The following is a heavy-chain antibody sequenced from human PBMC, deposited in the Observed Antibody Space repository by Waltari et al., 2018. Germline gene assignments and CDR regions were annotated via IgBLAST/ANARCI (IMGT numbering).Heavy chain of an antibody. V-gene: IGHV3-7*01. Sequence: EVQLVESGGGLVQPGGSLRLSCAASGFTFSSYWMSWVRQAPGKGLEWVANIKQDGSEKYYVDSVKGRFTISRDNAKNSLYLQMNSLRAEDTAVYYCASVGVLDGRGAFDIWGQGTMVTVSS. CDR3: ASVGVLDGRGAFDI. J-gene: IGHJ3*02. CDR1: GFTFSSYW. D-gene: IGHD1-26*01. CDR2: IKQDGSEK.